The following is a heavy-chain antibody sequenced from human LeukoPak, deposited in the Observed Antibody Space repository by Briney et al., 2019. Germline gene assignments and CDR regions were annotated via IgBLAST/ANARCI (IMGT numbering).Heavy chain of an antibody. CDR1: GFTFSSYS. CDR2: ISSSSSYI. V-gene: IGHV3-21*01. Sequence: PGGSLRLSCAASGFTFSSYSMNWVRQAPGKGLEWVSSISSSSSYIYYADSVKGRFTISRDNAKNSLYLQMNSLRAEDTAVYYCASEFVEMATVSDYWGQGTLVTVSS. CDR3: ASEFVEMATVSDY. D-gene: IGHD5-24*01. J-gene: IGHJ4*02.